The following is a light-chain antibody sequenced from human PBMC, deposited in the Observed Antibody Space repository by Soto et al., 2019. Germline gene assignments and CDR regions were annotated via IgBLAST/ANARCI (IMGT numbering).Light chain of an antibody. J-gene: IGKJ5*01. V-gene: IGKV4-1*01. CDR1: QSLLHSNGYNY. CDR2: WAS. CDR3: QQYYSTPPT. Sequence: DIVMTQSPLSLPVTPGEPASISCRSSQSLLHSNGYNYLDWYQQKPGQPPKLLIYWASTRESGVPDRFSGSGSGTDFTLTISSLQAEDVAVYYCQQYYSTPPTFGQGTRLEI.